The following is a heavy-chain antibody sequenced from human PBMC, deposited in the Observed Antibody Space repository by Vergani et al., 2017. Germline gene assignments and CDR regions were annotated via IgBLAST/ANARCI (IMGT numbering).Heavy chain of an antibody. CDR3: ANWQYQLLPLDY. CDR2: ISGSGGST. Sequence: EVQLLESGGGLVQPGGSLRLSCAASGFTFSSYAMSWVRQAPGKGLEWVSAISGSGGSTYYADSVKGRFTISRDNSKTTLYLQMNSLRAEDTAVYYCANWQYQLLPLDYWGQGTLVTVSS. CDR1: GFTFSSYA. J-gene: IGHJ4*02. V-gene: IGHV3-23*01. D-gene: IGHD2-2*01.